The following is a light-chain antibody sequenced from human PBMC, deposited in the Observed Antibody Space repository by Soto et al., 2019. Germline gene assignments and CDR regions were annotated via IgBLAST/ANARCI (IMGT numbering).Light chain of an antibody. CDR1: QTISSY. CDR3: QQSYSTPYT. CDR2: GAS. V-gene: IGKV1-39*01. Sequence: DIQMTQSPSSLSASAGNRVTITCRASQTISSYLNWYKQKAGKAPRLLIYGASSLQSGVPSRFSGSGSGTDFTLAINTLQPEDFATYYCQQSYSTPYTFGQGTKLEIK. J-gene: IGKJ2*01.